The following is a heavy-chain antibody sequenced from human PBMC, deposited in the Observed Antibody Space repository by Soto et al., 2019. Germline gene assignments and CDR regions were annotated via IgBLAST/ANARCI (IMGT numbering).Heavy chain of an antibody. J-gene: IGHJ4*02. Sequence: PGGSLRLSCAASGFTFSSYAMHWVRQAPGKGLEWVAVISYDGSNKYYADSVKGRFTISRDNSKNTLYLQMNSLRAEDTAVYYCARDRSYDSSGYYVFDYWGQGT. CDR3: ARDRSYDSSGYYVFDY. V-gene: IGHV3-30-3*01. CDR1: GFTFSSYA. D-gene: IGHD3-22*01. CDR2: ISYDGSNK.